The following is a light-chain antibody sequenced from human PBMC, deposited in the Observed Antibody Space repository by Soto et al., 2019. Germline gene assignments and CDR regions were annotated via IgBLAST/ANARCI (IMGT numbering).Light chain of an antibody. CDR3: LQHDSYPLT. CDR2: AAS. CDR1: LGIRND. Sequence: DIQMTQSPSSLSASVGDRVTITCRASLGIRNDLGLYQHKPAKAPKSLLYAASSLQSGGTSRFCGSGSGTTFTLTISSLQPEDFATYFCLQHDSYPLTFGQGTQVDIK. J-gene: IGKJ1*01. V-gene: IGKV1-17*01.